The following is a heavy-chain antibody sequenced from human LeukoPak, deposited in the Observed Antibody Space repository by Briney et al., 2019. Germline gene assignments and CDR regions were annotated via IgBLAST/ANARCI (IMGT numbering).Heavy chain of an antibody. Sequence: GGSLRLSCAAPGFSFSGYWRHWVRHAPGKGLVWVSRIKSDGTTTSYADSVKGRFTISRDNAKNTLYLQLNSLRVEDTAVYYCARSDWFDPWGQGTLVTVSS. J-gene: IGHJ5*02. CDR2: IKSDGTTT. CDR3: ARSDWFDP. CDR1: GFSFSGYW. V-gene: IGHV3-74*01.